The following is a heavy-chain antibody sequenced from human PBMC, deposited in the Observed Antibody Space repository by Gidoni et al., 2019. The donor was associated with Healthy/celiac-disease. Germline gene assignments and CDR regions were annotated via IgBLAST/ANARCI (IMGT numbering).Heavy chain of an antibody. CDR3: ARILRSVAAAGTGGSYYPFDP. J-gene: IGHJ5*02. V-gene: IGHV2-26*01. Sequence: QVTLKESGPVLVKPTETLTLTCTVSGFSLSNASMGVSWIRHPPRKALEWLANIFSNNEKSYSTSLKSRLTISKDTSKSQVVLTMTNMDPVDTATYYCARILRSVAAAGTGGSYYPFDPWGQGTLVTVSS. D-gene: IGHD6-13*01. CDR1: GFSLSNASMG. CDR2: IFSNNEK.